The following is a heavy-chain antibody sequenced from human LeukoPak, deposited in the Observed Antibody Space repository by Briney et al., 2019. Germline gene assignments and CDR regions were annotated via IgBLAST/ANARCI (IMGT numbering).Heavy chain of an antibody. J-gene: IGHJ4*02. CDR1: GFTFSSYA. D-gene: IGHD2-2*01. CDR2: ISYDGSNK. CDR3: ARHRPRAARVTASSTSCYLFCKFDY. V-gene: IGHV3-30-3*01. Sequence: PGRSLRLSCAASGFTFSSYAMHWVRQAPGKGLEWVAVISYDGSNKYYADSVKGRFTISRDNSKNTLYLQMNSLRAEDTAVYFCARHRPRAARVTASSTSCYLFCKFDYWGQGTLVTVSS.